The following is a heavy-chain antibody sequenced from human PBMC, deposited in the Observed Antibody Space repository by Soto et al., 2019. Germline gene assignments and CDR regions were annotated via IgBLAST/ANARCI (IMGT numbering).Heavy chain of an antibody. Sequence: GGSLRLSXAASGFTFSSYAMSWVRQAPGKGLEWVSAISGSGGSTYYADSVKGRFTISRDNSKNTLYLQMNSLRAEDTAVYYCAKSPQSIGRPDWFDPWGQGTLVTVSS. CDR3: AKSPQSIGRPDWFDP. CDR2: ISGSGGST. D-gene: IGHD6-6*01. V-gene: IGHV3-23*01. J-gene: IGHJ5*02. CDR1: GFTFSSYA.